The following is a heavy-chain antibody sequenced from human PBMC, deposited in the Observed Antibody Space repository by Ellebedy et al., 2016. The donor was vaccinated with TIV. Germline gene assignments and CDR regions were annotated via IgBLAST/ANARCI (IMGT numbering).Heavy chain of an antibody. J-gene: IGHJ4*02. CDR3: ARDTVTTNYFDY. CDR1: GFTFSTYS. V-gene: IGHV3-48*04. D-gene: IGHD4-17*01. CDR2: ISSSGSTI. Sequence: GESLKISXVASGFTFSTYSINWVRQAPGKGLEWISHISSSGSTIYSADSVKGRFSISRDNAKKSVYLQMNSLRAEDTAAYYCARDTVTTNYFDYWGQGTLVTVSS.